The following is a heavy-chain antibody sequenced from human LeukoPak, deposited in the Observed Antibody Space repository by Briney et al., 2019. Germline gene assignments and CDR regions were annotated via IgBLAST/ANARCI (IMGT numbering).Heavy chain of an antibody. D-gene: IGHD5-12*01. Sequence: GESLRISCEGSGYSFTNYWISWVRQMPGKGLEWIGNIDPSDSYTNYSPSFQGHVTISADKSISTAYLQWSSLKASDTAMYYCARRGYSGYGPLGYRGQGTLVTVSS. V-gene: IGHV5-10-1*01. CDR1: GYSFTNYW. J-gene: IGHJ4*02. CDR3: ARRGYSGYGPLGY. CDR2: IDPSDSYT.